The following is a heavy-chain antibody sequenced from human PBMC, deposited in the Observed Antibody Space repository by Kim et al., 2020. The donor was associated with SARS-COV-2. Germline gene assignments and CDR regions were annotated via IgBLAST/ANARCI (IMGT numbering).Heavy chain of an antibody. CDR3: ARDSSFSGNLAARLDY. V-gene: IGHV1-69*01. Sequence: KVQGRVTITADESTSTAYMELSSLRSEDTAVYYCARDSSFSGNLAARLDYWGQGTLVTVSS. D-gene: IGHD6-6*01. J-gene: IGHJ4*02.